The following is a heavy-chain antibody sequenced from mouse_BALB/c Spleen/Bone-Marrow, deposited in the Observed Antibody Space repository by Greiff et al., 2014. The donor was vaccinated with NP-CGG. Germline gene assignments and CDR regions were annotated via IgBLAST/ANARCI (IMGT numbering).Heavy chain of an antibody. V-gene: IGHV1-80*01. J-gene: IGHJ4*01. D-gene: IGHD2-1*01. CDR3: ARSGKGAMDY. Sequence: VKVVESGAELVRPGSSVKISCKASGYVFSTYWMNWVKQRPGQGLERIGQIYPGDGDTNYNGKFKDKVILTVDKSSSTAYMQLSSLTSEDSAVYFCARSGKGAMDYWGQGTSVTVSS. CDR2: IYPGDGDT. CDR1: GYVFSTYW.